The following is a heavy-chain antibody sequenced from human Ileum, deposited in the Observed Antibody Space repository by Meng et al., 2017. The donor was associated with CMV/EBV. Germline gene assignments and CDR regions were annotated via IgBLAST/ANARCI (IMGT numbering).Heavy chain of an antibody. Sequence: SGFNFRTFVMTWVRQAPGRGLEWVSAITSGGGHTYYVGSVMGRFYISRDNSRNTLYLQMHSLRAEDTALYFCAKGATSSKLDWFDPWGQGTLVTVSS. CDR2: ITSGGGHT. J-gene: IGHJ5*02. CDR1: GFNFRTFV. CDR3: AKGATSSKLDWFDP. V-gene: IGHV3-23*01. D-gene: IGHD2-2*01.